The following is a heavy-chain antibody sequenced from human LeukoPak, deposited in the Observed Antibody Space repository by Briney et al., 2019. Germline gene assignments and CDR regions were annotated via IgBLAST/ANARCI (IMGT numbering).Heavy chain of an antibody. V-gene: IGHV3-7*01. CDR1: GFTFTDYF. CDR2: IKHNGGEK. CDR3: ARDREWRSSGYYLYHFDY. D-gene: IGHD3-22*01. Sequence: GGSLRLSCVASGFTFTDYFMSWVRQAPGKGLEWVASIKHNGGEKYYVDSVKGRFTISRDNAKNSLYLEMSSLRVEDTAVYYCARDREWRSSGYYLYHFDYWGQGTLVTFAS. J-gene: IGHJ4*02.